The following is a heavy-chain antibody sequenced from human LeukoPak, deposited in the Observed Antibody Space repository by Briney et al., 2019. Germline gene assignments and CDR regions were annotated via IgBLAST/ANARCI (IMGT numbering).Heavy chain of an antibody. CDR2: ISYAGSNN. V-gene: IGHV3-30-3*01. CDR1: GFTFSSYT. D-gene: IGHD1-26*01. Sequence: GGSLRLSCAASGFTFSSYTMDWVRQARGKGLEWVARISYAGSNNYYADSVKGRFTISRDNGKNSLYLQMNSLRAEDTAVYYCARGMTGSYFGHFDYWGQGTLVTVSS. CDR3: ARGMTGSYFGHFDY. J-gene: IGHJ4*02.